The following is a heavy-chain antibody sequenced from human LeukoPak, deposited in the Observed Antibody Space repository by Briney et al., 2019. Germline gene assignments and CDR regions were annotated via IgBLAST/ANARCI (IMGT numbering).Heavy chain of an antibody. CDR1: GFTFSSYW. CDR2: INQDGSEK. J-gene: IGHJ4*02. V-gene: IGHV3-7*03. Sequence: GSLRLSCAASGFTFSSYWMSWVRQAPGKGLEWVANINQDGSEKYYVDSVKGRFTISRENSKNTLYLQMNSLRAEDTAVYYCAKDSAKKYDDYWGQGTLVTVSS. D-gene: IGHD2/OR15-2a*01. CDR3: AKDSAKKYDDY.